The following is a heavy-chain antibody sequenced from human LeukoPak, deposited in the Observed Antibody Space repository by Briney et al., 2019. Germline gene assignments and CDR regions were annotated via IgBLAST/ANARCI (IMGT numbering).Heavy chain of an antibody. V-gene: IGHV3-48*01. CDR2: ISPTSTSI. J-gene: IGHJ6*02. Sequence: GGSLRLSCAASGFTFTSYSMNWVRQAPGKGPEWVSYISPTSTSIFYANSVKGRFTISRDNGKNSLYLQMNDLRVEDTAVYYCARETLHMGNGMDVWGQGATVTVSS. D-gene: IGHD2-21*01. CDR1: GFTFTSYS. CDR3: ARETLHMGNGMDV.